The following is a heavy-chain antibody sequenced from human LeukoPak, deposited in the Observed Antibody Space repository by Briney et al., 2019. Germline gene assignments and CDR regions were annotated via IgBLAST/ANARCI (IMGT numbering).Heavy chain of an antibody. CDR2: IIPIFGTA. V-gene: IGHV1-69*13. J-gene: IGHJ5*02. CDR1: GGTFSSYA. D-gene: IGHD3-10*01. Sequence: GASVKVSCKASGGTFSSYAISWVRQAPGQGLEWMGGIIPIFGTASYAQKFQGRVTITADESTSTAYMELSSLRSEDTAVYYCARDYMVRGVMGNWFDPWGQGTLVTVSS. CDR3: ARDYMVRGVMGNWFDP.